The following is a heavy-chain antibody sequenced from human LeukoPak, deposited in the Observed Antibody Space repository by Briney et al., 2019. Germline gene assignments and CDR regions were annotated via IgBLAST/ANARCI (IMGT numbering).Heavy chain of an antibody. V-gene: IGHV3-23*01. D-gene: IGHD6-19*01. CDR3: AKRGSGWYEDYYYYMDV. CDR1: GFTFSNYW. J-gene: IGHJ6*03. CDR2: IGGSGGGT. Sequence: GGSLRLSCAASGFTFSNYWMSWVRQAPGKGLEWVSAIGGSGGGTYYADSVKGRFTISRDNSKNTLYLQMNSLRAEDTAVYYCAKRGSGWYEDYYYYMDVWGKGTTVTISS.